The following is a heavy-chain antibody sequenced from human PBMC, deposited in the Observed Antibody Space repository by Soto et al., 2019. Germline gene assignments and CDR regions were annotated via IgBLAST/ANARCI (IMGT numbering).Heavy chain of an antibody. V-gene: IGHV1-46*01. CDR1: GYTFTSYY. Sequence: ASVKVSCKASGYTFTSYYMHWVRQAPGQGLEWMGIINPSGGSTSYAQKFQGRVTMTRDTSTSTVYMELSSLRSEDTAVYYCARVQDYGGNSGMGYYYYGMDVWGQGTTVTVSS. CDR3: ARVQDYGGNSGMGYYYYGMDV. J-gene: IGHJ6*02. CDR2: INPSGGST. D-gene: IGHD4-17*01.